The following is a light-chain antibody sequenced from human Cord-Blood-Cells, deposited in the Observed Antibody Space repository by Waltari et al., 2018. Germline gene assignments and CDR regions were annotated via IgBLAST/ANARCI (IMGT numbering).Light chain of an antibody. CDR3: QQYYSTPYT. V-gene: IGKV4-1*01. J-gene: IGKJ2*01. Sequence: DIVMTQSPDSLAVPLGERATITFKSRQSVLYSSNNKTYLAWYQQKPGQPPKLLIYWASTRESGVPDRFSGSGSGTDFTLTISSLQAEDVAVYYCQQYYSTPYTFGQGTKLEIK. CDR1: QSVLYSSNNKTY. CDR2: WAS.